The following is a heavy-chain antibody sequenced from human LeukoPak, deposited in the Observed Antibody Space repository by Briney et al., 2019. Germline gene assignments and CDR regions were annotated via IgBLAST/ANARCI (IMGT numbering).Heavy chain of an antibody. J-gene: IGHJ6*04. Sequence: EASVKVSCKASGGTFSSYAISWLRQAPGQGLEWMGGIIPIFGTANYAQKFQGRVTITADESTSTAYMELSSLRSEDTAVYYCARVRDLGYCSSTSCQNYYYYYGMDVWGKGTTVTVSS. CDR3: ARVRDLGYCSSTSCQNYYYYYGMDV. D-gene: IGHD2-2*01. CDR1: GGTFSSYA. V-gene: IGHV1-69*01. CDR2: IIPIFGTA.